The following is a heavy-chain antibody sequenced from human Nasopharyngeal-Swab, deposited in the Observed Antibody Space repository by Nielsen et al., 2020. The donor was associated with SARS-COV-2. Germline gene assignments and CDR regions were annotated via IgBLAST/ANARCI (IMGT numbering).Heavy chain of an antibody. V-gene: IGHV1-69*06. D-gene: IGHD5-12*01. CDR2: ITPIFDTT. CDR1: GDTFSSYA. Sequence: SVKVSCKASGDTFSSYAIGWVRQAPGQGLEWMGGITPIFDTTNYAQKFQGRVTITADKSTSTAYMELSSLRSEDTAVYYCARGPVPLRFVGMDVWGKGTTVTVPS. J-gene: IGHJ6*03. CDR3: ARGPVPLRFVGMDV.